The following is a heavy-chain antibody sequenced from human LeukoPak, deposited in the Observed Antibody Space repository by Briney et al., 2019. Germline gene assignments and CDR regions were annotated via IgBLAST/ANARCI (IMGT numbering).Heavy chain of an antibody. Sequence: KPSETLSLTCTVSGGSISSYYGSWIRQPAGKGLEWVGRIYTSGSTNYNPSLKSRVTMSVGTSKNQFSPKLSSVTAAYTAVYYCAREMVRGVITYWGQGTLVTVSS. CDR3: AREMVRGVITY. CDR1: GGSISSYY. D-gene: IGHD3-10*01. CDR2: IYTSGST. V-gene: IGHV4-4*07. J-gene: IGHJ4*02.